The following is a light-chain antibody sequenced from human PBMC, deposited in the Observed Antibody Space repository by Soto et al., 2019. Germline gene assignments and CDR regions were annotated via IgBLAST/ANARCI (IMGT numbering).Light chain of an antibody. CDR3: QSYDSTLNARYV. Sequence: QSVLTQPPSVSGAPGQRVTISCTGSSSNIGAGYDVHWYQQRPGAAPKLLISANINRPSGVPDRFSGSKSGTSASLAITGLQADDEGDYYCQSYDSTLNARYVFGTGTKLTVL. V-gene: IGLV1-40*01. CDR2: ANI. CDR1: SSNIGAGYD. J-gene: IGLJ1*01.